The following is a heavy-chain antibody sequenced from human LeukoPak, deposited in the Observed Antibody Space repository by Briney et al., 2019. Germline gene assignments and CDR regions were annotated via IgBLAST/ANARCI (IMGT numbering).Heavy chain of an antibody. D-gene: IGHD4-11*01. CDR3: ARANLQSRYSNYYLEDYYYYMDV. CDR2: ISGSGGST. V-gene: IGHV3-23*01. J-gene: IGHJ6*03. CDR1: GLTFSSYA. Sequence: QPGGSLRLSCAASGLTFSSYAMSWVRQAPGKGLEWVSAISGSGGSTYYADSVKGRFTISRDNSKNTLYLQMNSLRAEDAAVYYCARANLQSRYSNYYLEDYYYYMDVWGKGTTVTVSS.